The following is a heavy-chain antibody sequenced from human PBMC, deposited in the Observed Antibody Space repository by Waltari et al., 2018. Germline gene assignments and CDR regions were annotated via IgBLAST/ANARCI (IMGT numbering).Heavy chain of an antibody. CDR2: INPNSVGT. CDR3: ARGRATAAPPMMTDY. Sequence: QVQLVQSGAEVKKPGASVKVSCKASGYTFTGYYMHWVRQAPGQGLEWMGRINPNSVGTNYAQKFQGRVTMTRDTSISTAYMELSRLRSDDTAVYYCARGRATAAPPMMTDYWGQGTLVTVSS. D-gene: IGHD5-12*01. J-gene: IGHJ4*02. V-gene: IGHV1-2*06. CDR1: GYTFTGYY.